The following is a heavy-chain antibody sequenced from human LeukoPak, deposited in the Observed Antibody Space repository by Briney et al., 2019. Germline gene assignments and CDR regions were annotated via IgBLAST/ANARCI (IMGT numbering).Heavy chain of an antibody. Sequence: SETLSLTCAVYGGSFSGYYWSWIRQPPGKGQEWIGEINHSGSTNYNPSLKSRVTISVDTSKNQFSLKLSSVTAADTAAYYCARGVEMATNYYYYMDVWGKGTTVTVSS. CDR2: INHSGST. D-gene: IGHD5-24*01. J-gene: IGHJ6*03. CDR3: ARGVEMATNYYYYMDV. V-gene: IGHV4-34*01. CDR1: GGSFSGYY.